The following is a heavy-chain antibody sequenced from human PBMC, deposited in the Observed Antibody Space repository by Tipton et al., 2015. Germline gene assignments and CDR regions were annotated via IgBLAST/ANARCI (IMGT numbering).Heavy chain of an antibody. CDR1: GGSISSDNRY. J-gene: IGHJ4*02. CDR3: ASPSLPHDRGDYYFQS. CDR2: IYYSGST. Sequence: TLSLTCTVSGGSISSDNRYWGWIRQPPGKGLEWIGNIYYSGSTYYMTSLKSRVTISVDPSKNQFSLKLSSVTAADTAVYYCASPSLPHDRGDYYFQSWGQGSLVTVSS. V-gene: IGHV4-39*01. D-gene: IGHD2-21*02.